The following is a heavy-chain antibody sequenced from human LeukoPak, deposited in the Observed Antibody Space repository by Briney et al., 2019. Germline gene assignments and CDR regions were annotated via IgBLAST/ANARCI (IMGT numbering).Heavy chain of an antibody. CDR1: GFIVSSNY. Sequence: GGSLRLSCVASGFIVSSNYMSWVRQAPGKGLEWVSIIYNGGSTYHADIVKGRFTISRDNSKNTLYLQMNSLRAEDTAVYYCAKGVDYYGSGSYDYWGQGTLVTVSS. J-gene: IGHJ4*02. V-gene: IGHV3-66*01. CDR3: AKGVDYYGSGSYDY. D-gene: IGHD3-10*01. CDR2: IYNGGST.